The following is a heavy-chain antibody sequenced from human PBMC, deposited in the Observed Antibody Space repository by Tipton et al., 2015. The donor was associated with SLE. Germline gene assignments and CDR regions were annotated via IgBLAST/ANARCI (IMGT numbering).Heavy chain of an antibody. CDR1: GFTFSSYW. CDR2: IYYSGST. V-gene: IGHV4-59*01. D-gene: IGHD6-19*01. Sequence: LRLSCAASGFTFSSYWMSWVRQAPGKGLEWIGYIYYSGSTNYNPSLKSRVTISVDTSKNQFSLKLSSVTAADTAIYYCVKGGWFWNFDLWGRGTLVTVSS. CDR3: VKGGWFWNFDL. J-gene: IGHJ2*01.